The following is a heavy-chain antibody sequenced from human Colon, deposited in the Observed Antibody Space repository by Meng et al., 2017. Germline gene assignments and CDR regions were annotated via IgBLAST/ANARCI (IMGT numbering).Heavy chain of an antibody. V-gene: IGHV4-61*01. Sequence: QVQLQESGPGLVRPSETLSLTCTVSGGSVSSGSYYWGWIRQPPGKGLEWIXYIYYSGSTNYNPSLKSRVTISVDTSKNQFSLKLSSVTAADTAVYYCARNYGPWGQGTLVTVSS. CDR2: IYYSGST. J-gene: IGHJ5*02. CDR1: GGSVSSGSYY. D-gene: IGHD4-17*01. CDR3: ARNYGP.